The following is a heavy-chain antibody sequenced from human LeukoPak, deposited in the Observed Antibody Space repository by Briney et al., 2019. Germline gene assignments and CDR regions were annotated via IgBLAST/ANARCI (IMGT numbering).Heavy chain of an antibody. CDR3: ARYNTGYYYFDF. V-gene: IGHV5-51*01. CDR1: GYSFTSYW. D-gene: IGHD5-12*01. CDR2: IFPGDSDT. J-gene: IGHJ4*02. Sequence: GESLKISCKGSGYSFTSYWIAWVRQMPGKGLEWMGIIFPGDSDTRYSRSFQGQVTISVDKSISTAYLQWSSLRASDTATYYCARYNTGYYYFDFWGPGTLVTVSS.